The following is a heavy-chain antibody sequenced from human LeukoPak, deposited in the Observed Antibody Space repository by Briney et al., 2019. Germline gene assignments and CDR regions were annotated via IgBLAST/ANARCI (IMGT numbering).Heavy chain of an antibody. D-gene: IGHD3-9*01. V-gene: IGHV3-43*02. CDR3: AKGDPPTYYDILTGQDY. CDR2: ISGDGGST. Sequence: PGGSLRLSCAASGFTFDDYAMHWVRQAPGKGLEWVSLISGDGGSTYYADSVKGRFTISRDNSKNMLYLQLNSLRAEDTAVYYCAKGDPPTYYDILTGQDYWGQGTLVTVSS. J-gene: IGHJ4*02. CDR1: GFTFDDYA.